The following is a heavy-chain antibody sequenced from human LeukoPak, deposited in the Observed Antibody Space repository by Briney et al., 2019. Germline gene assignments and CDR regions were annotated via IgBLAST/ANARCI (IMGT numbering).Heavy chain of an antibody. CDR3: ARELRIYDSSGYYPY. Sequence: SETLSLTCAVYGGSFSGYYWSWIRQPPGKGLEWIGEINHSGSTNYNPSLKSRVTISVDTSKNQFSLKLSSVTAADTVVYYCARELRIYDSSGYYPYWGQGTLVTVSS. V-gene: IGHV4-34*01. J-gene: IGHJ4*02. CDR2: INHSGST. CDR1: GGSFSGYY. D-gene: IGHD3-22*01.